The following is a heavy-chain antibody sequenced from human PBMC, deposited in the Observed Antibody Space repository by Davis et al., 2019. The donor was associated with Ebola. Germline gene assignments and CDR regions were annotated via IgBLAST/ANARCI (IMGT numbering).Heavy chain of an antibody. CDR1: GGSMSTFY. Sequence: MPSETLSLTCTVSGGSMSTFYWSWIRQPPGKGLEWNGNIYYSGITNYNPSLKSRVTISGDTSNNRFSLNVNSVTAADTAMYYCARTPQYTTYGSYFDFWGQGVLVTVSS. V-gene: IGHV4-59*01. CDR3: ARTPQYTTYGSYFDF. J-gene: IGHJ4*02. D-gene: IGHD2/OR15-2a*01. CDR2: IYYSGIT.